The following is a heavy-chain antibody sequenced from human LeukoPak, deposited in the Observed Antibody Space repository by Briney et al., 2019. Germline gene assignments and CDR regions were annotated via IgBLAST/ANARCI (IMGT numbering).Heavy chain of an antibody. CDR3: ARDGSGWYLAQYYFDY. CDR2: IIPILGIA. J-gene: IGHJ4*02. Sequence: SVKVSCKASGYTFTSYGISWVRQAPGQGLEWMGRIIPILGIANYAQKFQGRVTITADKSTSTAYMELSSLRSEDTAVYYCARDGSGWYLAQYYFDYWGQGTLVTVSS. V-gene: IGHV1-69*04. CDR1: GYTFTSYG. D-gene: IGHD6-19*01.